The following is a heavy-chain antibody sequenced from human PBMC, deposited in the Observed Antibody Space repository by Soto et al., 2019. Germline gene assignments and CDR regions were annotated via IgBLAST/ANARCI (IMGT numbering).Heavy chain of an antibody. D-gene: IGHD1-26*01. Sequence: HVQLVQSGGEVKKPGASVKVSCKPSGYTFTNYVISWVRQAPGQGLEYMGWISPFNGHTKYAQKFKGRVTPTTETSTSTAYMELRSLINDDTAVYYCARDAGSESYLAYWGQGTLVSVSS. CDR1: GYTFTNYV. V-gene: IGHV1-18*01. J-gene: IGHJ4*02. CDR3: ARDAGSESYLAY. CDR2: ISPFNGHT.